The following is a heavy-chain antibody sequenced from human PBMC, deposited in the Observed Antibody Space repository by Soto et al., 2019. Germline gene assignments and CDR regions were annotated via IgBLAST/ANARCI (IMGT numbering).Heavy chain of an antibody. Sequence: QVQLQQWGAGLLKPSETLSLTCAVYGGAFSGYYWTWIRQPPGTGLEWIGEINHSGSTNYNPSLKRLVNISVDTSTNQFSLKLTSVTAADTAVYYCARDKITGLFDYWGQGTLVTVSS. J-gene: IGHJ4*02. V-gene: IGHV4-34*01. CDR1: GGAFSGYY. CDR3: ARDKITGLFDY. CDR2: INHSGST. D-gene: IGHD2-8*02.